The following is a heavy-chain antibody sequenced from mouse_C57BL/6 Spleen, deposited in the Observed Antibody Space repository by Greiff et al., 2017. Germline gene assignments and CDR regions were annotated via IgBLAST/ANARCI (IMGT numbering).Heavy chain of an antibody. CDR1: GYAFTNYL. CDR3: ARLEANYLDY. V-gene: IGHV1-54*01. Sequence: VQLQQSGAELVKPGASVKVSCKASGYAFTNYLIAWVKQRPGQGLEWIGVINPGSGGTNYNEKFKGKATLTADKSSSTAYMQLSSLTSEDSAVYFCARLEANYLDYWGQGTTLTVSS. J-gene: IGHJ2*01. CDR2: INPGSGGT.